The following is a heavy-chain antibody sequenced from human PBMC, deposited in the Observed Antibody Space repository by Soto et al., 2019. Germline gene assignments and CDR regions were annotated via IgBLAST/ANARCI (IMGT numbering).Heavy chain of an antibody. J-gene: IGHJ5*02. CDR1: GFTFSSYG. CDR2: IWYDGSNK. D-gene: IGHD4-4*01. V-gene: IGHV3-33*01. CDR3: ARATYSNRNWFDP. Sequence: GGSLRLSCAASGFTFSSYGMHWVRQAPGKGLEWVAVIWYDGSNKYYADSVKGRFTISRDNSKNTLYLQMNSLRAEDTAVYYCARATYSNRNWFDPWGQGTLVTVSS.